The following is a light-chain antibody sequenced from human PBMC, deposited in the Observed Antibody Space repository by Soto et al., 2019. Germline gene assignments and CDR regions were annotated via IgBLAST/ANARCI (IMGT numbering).Light chain of an antibody. Sequence: EVVLTQSPATLSLSPGERVTLSCRASQSVSSHLVWYQQKPGQAPRVLIYDASNRATGIPARFSGSGSGTDFTLTISNVEPEDFAVDFCQQCGNWPPTCGQGTKVEIK. CDR1: QSVSSH. CDR3: QQCGNWPPT. V-gene: IGKV3-11*01. J-gene: IGKJ1*01. CDR2: DAS.